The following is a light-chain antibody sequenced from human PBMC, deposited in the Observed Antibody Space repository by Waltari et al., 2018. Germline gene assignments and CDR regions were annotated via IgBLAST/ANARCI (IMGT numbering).Light chain of an antibody. Sequence: KAPKLVIYEVSNRPSGVSNRFSGSKSGNTASLTISGLQAEDEADYYCSSYTTSSTVVFAGGTKLTVL. CDR2: EVS. CDR3: SSYTTSSTVV. V-gene: IGLV2-14*01. J-gene: IGLJ2*01.